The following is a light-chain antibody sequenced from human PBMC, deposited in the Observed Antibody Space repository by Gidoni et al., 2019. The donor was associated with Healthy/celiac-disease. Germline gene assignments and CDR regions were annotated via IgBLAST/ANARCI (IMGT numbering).Light chain of an antibody. Sequence: DIQMTQSPSSVSASVGDRVTITCRASQGISSWLALYQQKPGKAPKLLIYAASSLQSGVPSRFSGSGSGTDFTLTISSLQPEDFATYYCQQPNSFPLTFGGGTKVEIK. V-gene: IGKV1D-12*01. J-gene: IGKJ4*01. CDR2: AAS. CDR3: QQPNSFPLT. CDR1: QGISSW.